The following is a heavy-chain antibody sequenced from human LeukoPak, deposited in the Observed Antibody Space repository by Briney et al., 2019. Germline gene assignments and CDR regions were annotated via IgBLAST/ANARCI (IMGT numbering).Heavy chain of an antibody. Sequence: SETLSLTCAVYGGSFSGYYWSWIRQPPGKGLEWIGHIYYSGSTYYNPSLKSRVTISVDTSKNQFSLKLSSVTAADTAVYYCARAAVAGLDYWGQGTLVTVSS. CDR3: ARAAVAGLDY. CDR2: IYYSGST. V-gene: IGHV4-30-4*08. J-gene: IGHJ4*02. D-gene: IGHD6-19*01. CDR1: GGSFSGYY.